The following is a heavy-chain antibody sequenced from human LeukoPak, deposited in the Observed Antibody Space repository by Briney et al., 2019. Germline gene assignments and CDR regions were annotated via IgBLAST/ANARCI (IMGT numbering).Heavy chain of an antibody. CDR1: GFTFSSYA. Sequence: PGGSLRLSCAASGFTFSSYAMSWVRQAPGKGLEWVSAISGSGGSTYYADSVKGRFTIFRDNSKNTLYLQMNSLRAEDTAVYYCAKRRYNWNCFDYWGQGTLVTVSS. J-gene: IGHJ4*02. D-gene: IGHD1-7*01. V-gene: IGHV3-23*01. CDR2: ISGSGGST. CDR3: AKRRYNWNCFDY.